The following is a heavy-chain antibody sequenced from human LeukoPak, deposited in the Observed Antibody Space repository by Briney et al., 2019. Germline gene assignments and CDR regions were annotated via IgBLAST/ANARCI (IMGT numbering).Heavy chain of an antibody. CDR1: GYTFTGYY. J-gene: IGHJ6*02. Sequence: ASVKVSCKASGYTFTGYYMHWVRQAPGQGLEWMGWINPNSGGTNCAQKFQGRVTMTRDTSISTAYMELSRLRSDDTAVYYCARTYYYGSGTLYYYYGMDVWGQGTTVTVSS. CDR3: ARTYYYGSGTLYYYYGMDV. V-gene: IGHV1-2*02. CDR2: INPNSGGT. D-gene: IGHD3-10*01.